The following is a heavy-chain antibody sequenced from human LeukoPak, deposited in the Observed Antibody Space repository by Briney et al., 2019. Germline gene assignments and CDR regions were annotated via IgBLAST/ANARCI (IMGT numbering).Heavy chain of an antibody. V-gene: IGHV3-7*01. Sequence: GGSLRLSCAASGFTFSAYWMTWVRQAPGKGLAWVANIIEGGDLKYYVDSVKGRFTISRDNTKNSLYLQMTSLRADDTAVYYCASGDILTGYYPVDYWGQGTLVTVSS. CDR1: GFTFSAYW. J-gene: IGHJ4*02. CDR3: ASGDILTGYYPVDY. D-gene: IGHD3-9*01. CDR2: IIEGGDLK.